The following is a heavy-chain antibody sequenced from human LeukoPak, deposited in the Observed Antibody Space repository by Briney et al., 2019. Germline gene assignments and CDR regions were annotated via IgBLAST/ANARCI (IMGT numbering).Heavy chain of an antibody. J-gene: IGHJ3*02. CDR2: IYHTGST. V-gene: IGHV4-39*07. Sequence: PSETLSLTCTVSGGSISSTSYYWGWIRQPPGKGLEWIGSIYHTGSTYYNPSLKSRVTISVDTSKNQFSLKLNSVTAADTAVYYCATMPTVGTFDIWGQGTMVTVSS. CDR1: GGSISSTSYY. D-gene: IGHD4-11*01. CDR3: ATMPTVGTFDI.